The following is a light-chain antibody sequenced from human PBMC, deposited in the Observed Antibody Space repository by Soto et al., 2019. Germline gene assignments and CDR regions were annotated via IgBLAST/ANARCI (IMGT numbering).Light chain of an antibody. V-gene: IGKV3-20*01. CDR2: GAS. Sequence: EIVLTQSPGTLSLSPGERATLSCRASQSVSSTYIAWYQQNPGRAPRLLIYGASISATGIPDRFSGSGSGTDVTLTISRLEPADFAVYFCQQYGRSPPFTFGPGTKVEIK. J-gene: IGKJ2*01. CDR3: QQYGRSPPFT. CDR1: QSVSSTY.